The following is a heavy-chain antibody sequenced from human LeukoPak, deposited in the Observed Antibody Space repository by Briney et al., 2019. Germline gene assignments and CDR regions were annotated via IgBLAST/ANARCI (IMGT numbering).Heavy chain of an antibody. V-gene: IGHV1-18*01. CDR1: GGTFSSYG. D-gene: IGHD3-3*01. J-gene: IGHJ6*02. CDR2: ISAYNGNT. CDR3: ARVNTDYDFWSGYYYYGMDV. Sequence: GSSVKVSCKASGGTFSSYGISWVRQAPGQGLEWMGWISAYNGNTNYAQKLQGRVTMTTDTSTSTAYMELRSLRSDDTAVYYCARVNTDYDFWSGYYYYGMDVWGHGTTVTVSS.